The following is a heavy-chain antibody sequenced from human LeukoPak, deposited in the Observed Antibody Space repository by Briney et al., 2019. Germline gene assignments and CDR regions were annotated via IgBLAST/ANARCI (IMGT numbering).Heavy chain of an antibody. V-gene: IGHV3-48*03. CDR3: ARDSYYGGTQDY. CDR2: ISTSGGTI. J-gene: IGHJ4*02. D-gene: IGHD4-23*01. Sequence: AGGSLRLSCAASGFLFSSYEMNWVRQAPGKGLERVSYISTSGGTIYYADSVKGRFTISRDNAKNSLYLQMNSLRAEDTAVYYCARDSYYGGTQDYWGQGTLVTVSS. CDR1: GFLFSSYE.